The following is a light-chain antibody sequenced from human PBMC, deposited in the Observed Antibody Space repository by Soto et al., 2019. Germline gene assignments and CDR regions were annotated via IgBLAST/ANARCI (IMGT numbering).Light chain of an antibody. Sequence: QSVLTQPPSASASPGQSVTISCTGTSGDVGGYNYVSWYQQHPGKAPKLMIYEVSKRPSGVPDRFSASKSGNTASLTVSGLQAEDEADYYCSSYAGSNILYVFGAGTKVTVL. CDR1: SGDVGGYNY. CDR3: SSYAGSNILYV. J-gene: IGLJ1*01. V-gene: IGLV2-8*01. CDR2: EVS.